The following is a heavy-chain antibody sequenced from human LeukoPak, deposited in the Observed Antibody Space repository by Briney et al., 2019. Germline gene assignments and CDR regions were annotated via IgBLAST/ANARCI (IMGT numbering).Heavy chain of an antibody. Sequence: ASVKVSCKASGGTFSSYGISWVRQAPGQGLEWMEWISAYNGNTNYAQKLQGRVTMTTDTSTSTAYMELRSLRSDDTAVYYCARDLVAISSGYDTNWFDPWGQGTLVTVSS. J-gene: IGHJ5*02. D-gene: IGHD5-12*01. CDR3: ARDLVAISSGYDTNWFDP. CDR2: ISAYNGNT. V-gene: IGHV1-18*01. CDR1: GGTFSSYG.